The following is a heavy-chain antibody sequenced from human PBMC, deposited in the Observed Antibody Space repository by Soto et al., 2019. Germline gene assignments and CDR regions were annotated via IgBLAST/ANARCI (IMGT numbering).Heavy chain of an antibody. CDR2: IYYSGST. CDR3: ARQVVRGGRSYFDY. Sequence: SETLSLTCTVSGGSISSSSYYWGWIRQPPGKGLEWIGSIYYSGSTYYNPSLKSRVTISVDTSKNQFSLKLSSVTAADTAVYYCARQVVRGGRSYFDYWGQETLVTVSS. J-gene: IGHJ4*02. CDR1: GGSISSSSYY. D-gene: IGHD2-8*01. V-gene: IGHV4-39*01.